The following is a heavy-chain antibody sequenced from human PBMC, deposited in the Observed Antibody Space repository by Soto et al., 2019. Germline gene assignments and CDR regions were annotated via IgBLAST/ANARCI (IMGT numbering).Heavy chain of an antibody. V-gene: IGHV4-59*01. D-gene: IGHD6-19*01. CDR3: ARVRAGYSSGWYETYYFDF. CDR2: IYYSGST. Sequence: SETLSLTCTVSGGSISSYYWSWIRQPPGKGLEWIGYIYYSGSTNYNPSLKSRVTISVDTSKNQFSLKLSSVTAADTAVYYCARVRAGYSSGWYETYYFDFWGQGTLVTGSS. CDR1: GGSISSYY. J-gene: IGHJ4*02.